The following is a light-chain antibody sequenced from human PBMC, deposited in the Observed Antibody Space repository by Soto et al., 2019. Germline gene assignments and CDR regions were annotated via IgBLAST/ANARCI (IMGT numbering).Light chain of an antibody. Sequence: EIVMTQSPATLSVSPGERATLSCRASQSVSSNLAWYQQKPGQAPRLLIYGASTRATGIPARFSGSGSGTEFTLTISSLQSEDFAVYYCQQSNNWFRTFGQGTKVEIK. J-gene: IGKJ1*01. CDR2: GAS. V-gene: IGKV3-15*01. CDR1: QSVSSN. CDR3: QQSNNWFRT.